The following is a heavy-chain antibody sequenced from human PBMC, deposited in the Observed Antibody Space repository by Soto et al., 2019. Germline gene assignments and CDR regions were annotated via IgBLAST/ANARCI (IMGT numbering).Heavy chain of an antibody. J-gene: IGHJ6*02. CDR3: ARDGMGSCGMDV. V-gene: IGHV1-46*01. CDR2: INPSGGST. CDR1: GYTFTSYG. D-gene: IGHD1-20*01. Sequence: ASVKVSCKASGYTFTSYGISGVRQAPGQGLEWMGIINPSGGSTSYAQKFQGRVTMTRDTSTSTVYMELSSLRSEDTAVYYCARDGMGSCGMDVWGQGATVTVSS.